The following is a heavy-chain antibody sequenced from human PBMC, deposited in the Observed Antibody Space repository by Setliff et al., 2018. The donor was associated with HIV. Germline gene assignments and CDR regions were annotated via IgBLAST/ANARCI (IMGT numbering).Heavy chain of an antibody. Sequence: PGGSLRLSCAASELTFSNYAMTWVRQAPGKGLEWVSSLSGSGGSTYYADSVKGRFTISRDNSKNTLYLRMNSLRAEDTALYYCARGVTMIEGGYYFDYWGQGTLVTVSS. CDR3: ARGVTMIEGGYYFDY. CDR2: LSGSGGST. V-gene: IGHV3-23*01. CDR1: ELTFSNYA. D-gene: IGHD3-22*01. J-gene: IGHJ4*02.